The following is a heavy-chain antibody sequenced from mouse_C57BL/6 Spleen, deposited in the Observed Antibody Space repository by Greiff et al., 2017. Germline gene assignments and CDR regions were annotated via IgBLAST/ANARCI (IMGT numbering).Heavy chain of an antibody. D-gene: IGHD2-5*01. J-gene: IGHJ1*03. CDR3: ATPYSNYWYFDV. V-gene: IGHV1-74*01. CDR2: IHPSDSDT. Sequence: VKLQESGAELVKPGASVKVSCKASGYTFTSYWMHWVKQRPGQGLEWIGRIHPSDSDTNYNQKFKGKATLTVDKSSSTAYMQLSSLTSEDSAVYYCATPYSNYWYFDVWGTGTTVTVSS. CDR1: GYTFTSYW.